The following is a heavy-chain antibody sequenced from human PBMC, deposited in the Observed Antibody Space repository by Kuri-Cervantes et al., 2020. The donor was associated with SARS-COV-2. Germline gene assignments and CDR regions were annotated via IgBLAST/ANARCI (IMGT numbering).Heavy chain of an antibody. CDR1: GLTFSSYS. CDR3: ARVTTVTEGY. Sequence: GGSLRLSCAASGLTFSSYSMNWVRQAPGKGLEWVSSISSSSSYIYYADSVKGRFTISRDNAKNSLYLQMNSLRAEDTAVYYCARVTTVTEGYWGQGTLVTVSS. J-gene: IGHJ4*02. D-gene: IGHD4-11*01. V-gene: IGHV3-21*01. CDR2: ISSSSSYI.